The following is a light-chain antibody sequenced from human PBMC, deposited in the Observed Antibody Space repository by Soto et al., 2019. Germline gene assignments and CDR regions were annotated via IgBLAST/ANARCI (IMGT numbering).Light chain of an antibody. CDR2: DVS. V-gene: IGKV3D-15*01. CDR1: ESVSSN. J-gene: IGKJ4*01. Sequence: IVLTQSPGTLSVSPGDRATLACRASESVSSNLAWYQQKPGQAPRLLIYDVSTRATGIPTRFSGSGSGTESTLTISSLQSEDFAAYYCQQYNNWPLTFGGGTKVDIK. CDR3: QQYNNWPLT.